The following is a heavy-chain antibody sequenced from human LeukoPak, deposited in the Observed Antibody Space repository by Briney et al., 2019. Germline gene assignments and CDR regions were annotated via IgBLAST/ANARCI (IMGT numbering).Heavy chain of an antibody. CDR2: IYTSGST. D-gene: IGHD3-3*01. Sequence: SETLSLTCTVAGGSIGSYYWGWVRQPAGEGREWIGRIYTSGSTNYNPPPKSRVTMSVDTSKNQFSLTLSSVTAADTAVYYCARALTIFGVPGAFDIWGQGTMVTVSS. CDR3: ARALTIFGVPGAFDI. V-gene: IGHV4-4*07. CDR1: GGSIGSYY. J-gene: IGHJ3*02.